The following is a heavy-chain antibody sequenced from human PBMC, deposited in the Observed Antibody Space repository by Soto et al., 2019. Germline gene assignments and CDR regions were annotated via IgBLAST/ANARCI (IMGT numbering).Heavy chain of an antibody. CDR2: INHSGST. CDR3: ARVSLEWLRYFGYRPIPMSFDY. Sequence: PSETLSLTCAVYGGSFSGYYWSWIRQPPGKGLEWIGEINHSGSTNYNPSLKSRVTISVDTSKNQFSLKLSSVTAADTAVYYCARVSLEWLRYFGYRPIPMSFDYWGQGTLVTVSS. J-gene: IGHJ4*02. CDR1: GGSFSGYY. V-gene: IGHV4-34*01. D-gene: IGHD3-3*01.